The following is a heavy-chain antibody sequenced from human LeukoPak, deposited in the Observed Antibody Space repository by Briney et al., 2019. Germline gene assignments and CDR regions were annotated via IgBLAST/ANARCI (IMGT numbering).Heavy chain of an antibody. CDR1: GFTFSSYV. CDR3: ARGRIIRGTSASYYGRDV. D-gene: IGHD1-14*01. V-gene: IGHV3-64*01. Sequence: PGGSLRLSCAASGFTFSSYVMHWVRQAAGKGLEYVSGISISGGTTYYASSVEGRFTISRDNSNNTLSIQMGRLRVEDMVLFYCARGRIIRGTSASYYGRDVWGQGTTVSV. CDR2: ISISGGTT. J-gene: IGHJ6*02.